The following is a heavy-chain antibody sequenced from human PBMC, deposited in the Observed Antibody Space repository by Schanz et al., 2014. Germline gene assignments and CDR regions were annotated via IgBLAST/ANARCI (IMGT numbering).Heavy chain of an antibody. CDR2: INPYDDTI. D-gene: IGHD3-3*01. CDR3: VTEKRMESGTWAEAFDV. CDR1: NYIFTNYY. J-gene: IGHJ3*01. Sequence: QVQLVQSGAEVKKPGASVKLSCKASNYIFTNYYIHCVRQAPGQGLEWMGLINPYDDTIDYAKKYQGRFTMTRDTSTTTVYMELSSLRSDDAAMYYCVTEKRMESGTWAEAFDVWGQGTWVTVSS. V-gene: IGHV1-46*01.